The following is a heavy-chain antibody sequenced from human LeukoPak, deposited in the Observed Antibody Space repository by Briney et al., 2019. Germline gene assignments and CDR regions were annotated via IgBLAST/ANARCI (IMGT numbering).Heavy chain of an antibody. CDR3: ARVSTAMPLYYGMDV. CDR1: GYSFTSYW. V-gene: IGHV5-51*01. Sequence: GESLKISCKGSGYSFTSYWIGWVRQMPGKGLEWMGNIYPGDSDTRYSPSFQGQVTISADKSISTAYLQWSSLKASDTAMYYCARVSTAMPLYYGMDVWGQGTTVTVSS. J-gene: IGHJ6*02. D-gene: IGHD5-18*01. CDR2: IYPGDSDT.